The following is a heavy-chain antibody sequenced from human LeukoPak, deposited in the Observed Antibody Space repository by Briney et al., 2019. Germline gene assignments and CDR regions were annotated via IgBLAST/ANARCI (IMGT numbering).Heavy chain of an antibody. V-gene: IGHV4-59*01. CDR2: IYNSGSA. Sequence: SETLSLTCTVSGGSISSYYWSWIRQPPGKGLEWIGYIYNSGSANYNPSLKSRVTISVDTSKNQFSLKLSSVTAADTAVYYCAREAGNWFDPWGQGTLVTVSS. D-gene: IGHD1-14*01. CDR3: AREAGNWFDP. J-gene: IGHJ5*02. CDR1: GGSISSYY.